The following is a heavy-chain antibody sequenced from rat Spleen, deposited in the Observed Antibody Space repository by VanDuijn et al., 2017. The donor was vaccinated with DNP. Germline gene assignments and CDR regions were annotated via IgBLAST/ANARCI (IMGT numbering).Heavy chain of an antibody. CDR3: ARHVLPLRIWDY. CDR2: ITYDGGRS. CDR1: GFTFSDYY. D-gene: IGHD1-3*01. V-gene: IGHV5-22*01. J-gene: IGHJ2*01. Sequence: EVQLVESGGGLVQPGRSLKLSCAASGFTFSDYYMAWVRQVPTKGLELVAYITYDGGRSYYGDSVKGRFTISRDNAKSTLYLQMNSLRSEDMATYYCARHVLPLRIWDYWGQGVMVTVSS.